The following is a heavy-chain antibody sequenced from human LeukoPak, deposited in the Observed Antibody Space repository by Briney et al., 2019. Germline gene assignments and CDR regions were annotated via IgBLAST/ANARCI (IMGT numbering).Heavy chain of an antibody. CDR1: GGSIGSSGYY. J-gene: IGHJ4*02. D-gene: IGHD6-25*01. CDR2: ISYSGST. V-gene: IGHV4-39*01. CDR3: EANASRAQRLGPYFDY. Sequence: PSETLSLTCTVSGGSIGSSGYYWGWIRQPPGKGLEWIGSISYSGSTYYNPSLKSRVTISVDTSKNQFSLKLTSVTAADTAVYYCEANASRAQRLGPYFDYWGQGNLVTVSP.